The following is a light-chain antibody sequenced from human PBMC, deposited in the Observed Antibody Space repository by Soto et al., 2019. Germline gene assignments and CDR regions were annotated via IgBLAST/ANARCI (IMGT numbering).Light chain of an antibody. CDR1: QSVSRNY. CDR2: GAS. V-gene: IGKV3-20*01. J-gene: IGKJ1*01. CDR3: LQYSRSPWT. Sequence: EIVLTQSPGTLSLSPGERATLSCRASQSVSRNYLAWYQQKPGQAPRLLIYGASSRATGIPDRFSGSGSGTDFTLTISRMEPEDFSVFYCLQYSRSPWTFGQGTKVEIK.